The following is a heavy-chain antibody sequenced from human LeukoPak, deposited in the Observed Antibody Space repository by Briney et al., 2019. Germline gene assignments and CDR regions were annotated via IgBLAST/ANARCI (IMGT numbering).Heavy chain of an antibody. D-gene: IGHD5-12*01. CDR1: GYSFTSYW. CDR2: IYPGDSDT. J-gene: IGHJ3*02. CDR3: ARHPRRDGYNFAFDI. Sequence: GESLQISCKGSGYSFTSYWIGWVRQMPGKGLEWRGIIYPGDSDTRYSPSFQGQVTISAHKSISTAYLQWSSLKASDTAMYYCARHPRRDGYNFAFDIWGQGTMVTVSS. V-gene: IGHV5-51*01.